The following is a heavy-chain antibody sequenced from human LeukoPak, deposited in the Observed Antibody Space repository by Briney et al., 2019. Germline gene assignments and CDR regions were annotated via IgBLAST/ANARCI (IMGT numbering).Heavy chain of an antibody. V-gene: IGHV6-1*01. D-gene: IGHD6-13*01. CDR3: ATTAAARTGYFEY. CDR2: TYYRSKWYS. CDR1: ADSVSSNSAA. J-gene: IGHJ4*02. Sequence: QALSLTCAISADSVSSNSAAWHWIRQSPSRGLEWLGRTYYRSKWYSDYAVSLKSRITINPDTSENQFSLQLNSLTPEDTAVYYCATTAAARTGYFEYWGQGTLVTVS.